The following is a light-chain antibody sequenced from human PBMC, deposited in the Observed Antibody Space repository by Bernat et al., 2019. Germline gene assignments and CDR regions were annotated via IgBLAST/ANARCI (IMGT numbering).Light chain of an antibody. CDR3: CSYSCCYTWV. V-gene: IGLV2-11*01. Sequence: QSALTQPRSVSGSPGQSVTIPCTGTSSDVGGYNYVSWYQQHPGKAPKFKIYDVSKRPSGVPDRFSCSKSVNTASLTISGLQDEDEADYYCCSYSCCYTWVCGGGTKLTVL. CDR1: SSDVGGYNY. CDR2: DVS. J-gene: IGLJ3*02.